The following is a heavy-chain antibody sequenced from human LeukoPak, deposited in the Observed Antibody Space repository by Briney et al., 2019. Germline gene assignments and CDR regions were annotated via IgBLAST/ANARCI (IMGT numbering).Heavy chain of an antibody. V-gene: IGHV4-59*01. J-gene: IGHJ4*02. Sequence: SETLSLTCTVSGGSISSYYWTWIRQPPGKGLEWIGFISYSGSTNYNPSLKSRVTISIDTSRNQFSLKLTSVTAADTAVYYCATIDRNYFDYWXQXTXVTVSS. CDR3: ATIDRNYFDY. CDR2: ISYSGST. D-gene: IGHD3-9*01. CDR1: GGSISSYY.